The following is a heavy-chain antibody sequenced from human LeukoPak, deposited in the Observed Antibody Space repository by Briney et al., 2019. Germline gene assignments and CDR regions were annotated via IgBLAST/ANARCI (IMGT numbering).Heavy chain of an antibody. CDR1: GYTFTGYY. D-gene: IGHD1-14*01. CDR3: ARDIVRVKAEPGFDY. J-gene: IGHJ4*02. CDR2: INPNSGGT. V-gene: IGHV1-2*02. Sequence: GASVKVSCKASGYTFTGYYMHWVRQAPGQGLEWMGWINPNSGGTNYAQKFQGRVTMTRDTSISTAYIELSRLRSDDTAVYYCARDIVRVKAEPGFDYWGQGTLVTVSS.